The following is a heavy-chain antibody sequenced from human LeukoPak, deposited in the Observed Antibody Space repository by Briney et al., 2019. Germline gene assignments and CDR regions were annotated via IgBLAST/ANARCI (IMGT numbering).Heavy chain of an antibody. CDR1: GGSISSSSYY. J-gene: IGHJ6*03. CDR3: ARVKDPGGYYYYYYMDI. Sequence: SETLSLTCTVSGGSISSSSYYWGWIRQPPGKGLEWIGSIYHSGSTYYNPSLKSRVTISVDTSKNQFSLKLTSVTAADTAVYYCARVKDPGGYYYYYYMDIWGKGNTVTVSS. CDR2: IYHSGST. D-gene: IGHD3-16*01. V-gene: IGHV4-39*07.